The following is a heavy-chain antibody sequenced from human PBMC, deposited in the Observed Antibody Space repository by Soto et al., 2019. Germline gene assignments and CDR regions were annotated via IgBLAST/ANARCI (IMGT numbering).Heavy chain of an antibody. CDR2: IYYSGST. V-gene: IGHV4-31*03. CDR1: GGSISSGGYY. Sequence: SETLSLTCTVSGGSISSGGYYWSWIRQHPGKGLEWIGYIYYSGSTYYNPSLKSRVTISVDTSKNQFSLKLSSVTAADTAVYYCAREAGGGAAATIDYWGQGTLVTVS. J-gene: IGHJ4*02. CDR3: AREAGGGAAATIDY. D-gene: IGHD6-13*01.